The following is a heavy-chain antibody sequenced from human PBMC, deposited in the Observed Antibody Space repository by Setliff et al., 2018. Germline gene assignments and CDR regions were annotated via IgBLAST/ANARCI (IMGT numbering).Heavy chain of an antibody. CDR2: MNPNNGNT. CDR1: GYTFTNYD. Sequence: ASVKVSCKASGYTFTNYDINWVRQATGQGLEWMGWMNPNNGNTGYSQKFQGRVTMTRNTSTSTAYMEVSSLRSEDTAVYYCAREGVDIRSSTDYRYYMDVWGKGTTVTVSS. V-gene: IGHV1-8*01. CDR3: AREGVDIRSSTDYRYYMDV. D-gene: IGHD5-12*01. J-gene: IGHJ6*03.